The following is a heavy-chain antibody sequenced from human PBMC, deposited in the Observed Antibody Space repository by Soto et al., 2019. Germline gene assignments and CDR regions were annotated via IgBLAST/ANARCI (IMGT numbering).Heavy chain of an antibody. D-gene: IGHD1-20*01. Sequence: SETLSITCTVSSGSISVTNVFWGWVRQPPGKGLEWIGNIDYSGTAYFSPSLATRVTFHVDTSKNQFSLTLYSVTAEDTAVYYCARITGRHLDYWGQGILVT. CDR3: ARITGRHLDY. J-gene: IGHJ4*02. V-gene: IGHV4-39*01. CDR1: SGSISVTNVF. CDR2: IDYSGTA.